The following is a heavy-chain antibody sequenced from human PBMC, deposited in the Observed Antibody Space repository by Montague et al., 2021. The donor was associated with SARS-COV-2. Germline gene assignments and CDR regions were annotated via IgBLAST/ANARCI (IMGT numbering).Heavy chain of an antibody. V-gene: IGHV3-30-3*01. D-gene: IGHD6-13*01. CDR2: ISYDGSNK. J-gene: IGHJ3*02. CDR3: AREQPLYDAFDI. Sequence: SLRLSCAASGFTFSSYAMHWVRQAPGKGLEWVAVISYDGSNKYYADSVKGRFTISRDNSKNTLHLQMNSLRAEDTAVYYCAREQPLYDAFDIWGQGTMVTVSS. CDR1: GFTFSSYA.